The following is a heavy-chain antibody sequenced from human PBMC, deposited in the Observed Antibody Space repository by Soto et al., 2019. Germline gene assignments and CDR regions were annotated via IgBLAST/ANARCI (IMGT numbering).Heavy chain of an antibody. V-gene: IGHV1-69*04. J-gene: IGHJ3*02. D-gene: IGHD3-22*01. CDR3: ARDWGHYYDSSGLAFDI. CDR2: IIPILGIA. CDR1: GGTFSSYT. Sequence: SVKVSCKASGGTFSSYTISWVRQAPGQGLEWMGRIIPILGIANYAQKFQGRVTITADKSTSTAYMELSSLRSEDTAVYYCARDWGHYYDSSGLAFDIWGQGTMVTVSS.